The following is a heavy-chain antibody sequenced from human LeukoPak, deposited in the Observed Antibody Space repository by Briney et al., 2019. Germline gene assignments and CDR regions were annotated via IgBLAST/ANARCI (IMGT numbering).Heavy chain of an antibody. CDR3: ARSRPVVVPAARGYFDY. D-gene: IGHD2-2*01. CDR2: IYHSGST. CDR1: GYSISSGYY. Sequence: SETLSLTCTVSGYSISSGYYWGWIRQPPGKGLEWIGSIYHSGSTYYNPSLKSRVTISVDTSKNQFSLKLSSVTAADTAVYYCARSRPVVVPAARGYFDYWGQGTLVTVSS. V-gene: IGHV4-38-2*02. J-gene: IGHJ4*02.